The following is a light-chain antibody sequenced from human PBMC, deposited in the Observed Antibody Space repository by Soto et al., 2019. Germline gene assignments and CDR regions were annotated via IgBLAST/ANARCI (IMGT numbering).Light chain of an antibody. CDR1: SSDVGSYNR. V-gene: IGLV2-18*02. Sequence: QSALTQPPSVSGSPGQSVAISCTGDSSDVGSYNRVSWYQQSPGTAPKLIIYEVTTRPSGVPDRFSGSKSGNTASLTISGLQAEDEADYYCNSYTISGAYVFGTGTKVTVL. CDR3: NSYTISGAYV. CDR2: EVT. J-gene: IGLJ1*01.